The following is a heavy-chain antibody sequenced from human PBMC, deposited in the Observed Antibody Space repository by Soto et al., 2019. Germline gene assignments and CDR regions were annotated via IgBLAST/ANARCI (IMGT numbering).Heavy chain of an antibody. D-gene: IGHD2-15*01. V-gene: IGHV4-59*08. CDR1: GGSISSYY. J-gene: IGHJ3*02. CDR3: ARHVYCSGGSCYSDAFDI. Sequence: SETLSLTCTVSGGSISSYYWSWIRQPPGKGLEWIGYIYYSGSTNYNPSLKSRVTISVDTSKNQFSLKLSSVTAADTAVYYCARHVYCSGGSCYSDAFDIWGQGTMVTVSS. CDR2: IYYSGST.